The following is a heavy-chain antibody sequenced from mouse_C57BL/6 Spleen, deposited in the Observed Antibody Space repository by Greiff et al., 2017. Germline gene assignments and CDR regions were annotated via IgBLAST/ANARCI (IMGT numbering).Heavy chain of an antibody. D-gene: IGHD1-1*01. Sequence: EVKLQESGGGLVQPGGSLSLSCAASGFTFTDYYMSWVRQPPGKALEWLGFIRNKANGYTTEYSASVKGRFIISRDNSQSILYLQMNALRAEDSATYYCARLNYYGSSPFDYWGQGTTLTVSS. CDR2: IRNKANGYTT. V-gene: IGHV7-3*01. CDR3: ARLNYYGSSPFDY. CDR1: GFTFTDYY. J-gene: IGHJ2*01.